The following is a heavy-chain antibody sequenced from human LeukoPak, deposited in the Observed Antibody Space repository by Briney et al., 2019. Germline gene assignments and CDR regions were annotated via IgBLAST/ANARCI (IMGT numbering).Heavy chain of an antibody. CDR1: GFTFSSYA. Sequence: GGSLRLSCAASGFTFSSYAMSWDRQAPGKGLEWVSAIRGSGDRAHYADSVKGRFTISRDNSKNTLYLQMNSLRAEDTAVYYCAKDSKIVGATFRSYHYMDVWGKGTAVTVSS. V-gene: IGHV3-23*01. CDR3: AKDSKIVGATFRSYHYMDV. CDR2: IRGSGDRA. J-gene: IGHJ6*03. D-gene: IGHD1-26*01.